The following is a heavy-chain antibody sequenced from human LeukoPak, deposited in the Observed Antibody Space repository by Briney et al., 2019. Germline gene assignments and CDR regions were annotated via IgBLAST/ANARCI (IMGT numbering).Heavy chain of an antibody. V-gene: IGHV1-69*13. D-gene: IGHD4-17*01. CDR3: ARDGAYGDYTMGDEYFQH. CDR2: IIPIFGTA. Sequence: SVKVSCKASGGXFSSYAISWVRQAPGQGHEWLGGIIPIFGTANYAQKFQGRVTITADESTSTAYMELSSLRSEDTAVYYCARDGAYGDYTMGDEYFQHWGQGTLVTVSS. J-gene: IGHJ1*01. CDR1: GGXFSSYA.